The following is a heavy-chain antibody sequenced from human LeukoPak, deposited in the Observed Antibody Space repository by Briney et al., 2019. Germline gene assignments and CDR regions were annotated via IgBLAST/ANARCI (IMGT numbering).Heavy chain of an antibody. CDR2: IYYSGST. D-gene: IGHD5-24*01. CDR3: ARSTRRDGYNWARDALDI. J-gene: IGHJ3*02. CDR1: GGSISSSSYY. V-gene: IGHV4-39*07. Sequence: PSETLSLTCTVSGGSISSSSYYWGWIRQPPGKGLEWIGSIYYSGSTYYNPSLKSRVTISVDTSKNQFSLKLSSVTAADTAVYYCARSTRRDGYNWARDALDIWGQGTMVTVSS.